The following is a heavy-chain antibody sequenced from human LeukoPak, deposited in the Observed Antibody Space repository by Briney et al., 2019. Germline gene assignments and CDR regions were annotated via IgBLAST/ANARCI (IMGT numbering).Heavy chain of an antibody. CDR3: ARDGDRYYDFWNRSYYYYYYYMDV. D-gene: IGHD3-3*01. J-gene: IGHJ6*03. CDR2: INPNSGGT. V-gene: IGHV1-2*02. CDR1: GYTFIGYY. Sequence: GASVKVSCKTSGYTFIGYYMHWVRQAPGQGLEWMGWINPNSGGTNYAQRFQGRVTMTRDTSISTAYMELSSLRSEDTAVYYCARDGDRYYDFWNRSYYYYYYYMDVWGKGTTVTVSS.